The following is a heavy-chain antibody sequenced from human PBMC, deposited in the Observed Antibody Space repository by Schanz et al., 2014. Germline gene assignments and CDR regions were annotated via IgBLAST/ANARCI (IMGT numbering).Heavy chain of an antibody. V-gene: IGHV4-59*01. Sequence: QVQLQESGPGLVKPSETLSLNCRISGSINSYYWSWIRQPPGKGLEWIGYISYSGSTNYNPSLKSRVPISVDTSKKQFSLNLSSVTAADTAVYYCARGRVVPAAPEFDYWGQGILVTVSS. J-gene: IGHJ4*02. CDR1: GSINSYY. CDR2: ISYSGST. CDR3: ARGRVVPAAPEFDY. D-gene: IGHD2-2*01.